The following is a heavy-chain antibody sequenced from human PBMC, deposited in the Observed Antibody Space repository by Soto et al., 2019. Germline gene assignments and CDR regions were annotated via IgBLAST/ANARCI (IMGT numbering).Heavy chain of an antibody. CDR3: ARGGHCTHGGCYSGPHAFDI. CDR1: GYTFTSYG. D-gene: IGHD2-8*01. J-gene: IGHJ3*02. V-gene: IGHV1-18*04. CDR2: ISAYNGNT. Sequence: QVQLVQSGAEVKKPGASVKVSCKASGYTFTSYGFTWVRQAPGQGLEWMGWISAYNGNTNYAQKLQGRDTMTTDTSTSTAYMELRSLRSDDTAVYYCARGGHCTHGGCYSGPHAFDIWGQVTTVTVAS.